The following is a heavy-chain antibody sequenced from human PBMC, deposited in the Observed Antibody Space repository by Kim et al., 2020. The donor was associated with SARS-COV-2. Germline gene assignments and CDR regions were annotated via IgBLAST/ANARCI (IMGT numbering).Heavy chain of an antibody. Sequence: ASVKVSCKASGYTFTSYGISWVRQAPGQGLEWMGWISAYNGNTNYAQKLQGRVTMTTDTSTSTAYMELRSLRSDDTAVYYCARVGHPAERTFGELFIYYFDYWGQGTLVTVSS. J-gene: IGHJ4*02. V-gene: IGHV1-18*01. CDR3: ARVGHPAERTFGELFIYYFDY. CDR2: ISAYNGNT. D-gene: IGHD3-10*01. CDR1: GYTFTSYG.